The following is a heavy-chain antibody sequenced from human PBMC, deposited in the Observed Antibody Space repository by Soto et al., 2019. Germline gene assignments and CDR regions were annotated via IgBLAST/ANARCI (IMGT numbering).Heavy chain of an antibody. V-gene: IGHV1-58*01. J-gene: IGHJ6*02. Sequence: GASVKVSCKASGFTFTSSAVQWVRQARGQRLEWIGWIVVGSGNTNYAQKFQERVTITRDMSTSTAYMELSSLRSEDTAVYYCAAGILAAAGRGVSSHYYYYGMDVWGQGTTVTV. CDR1: GFTFTSSA. CDR2: IVVGSGNT. D-gene: IGHD6-13*01. CDR3: AAGILAAAGRGVSSHYYYYGMDV.